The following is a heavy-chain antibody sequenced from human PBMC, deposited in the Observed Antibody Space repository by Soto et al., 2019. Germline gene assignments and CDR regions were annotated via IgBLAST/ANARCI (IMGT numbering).Heavy chain of an antibody. D-gene: IGHD1-1*01. Sequence: SETLSLTCTVSAGSISTYYWSWIRQPPGKGLEWIGYISYSGITHYNPSLKSRVTISVDTSKDHFSLNLTSVTAAATVVSYCAKEQRSLTYDPWGQGTLVTVSS. CDR1: AGSISTYY. CDR3: AKEQRSLTYDP. J-gene: IGHJ5*02. V-gene: IGHV4-59*12. CDR2: ISYSGIT.